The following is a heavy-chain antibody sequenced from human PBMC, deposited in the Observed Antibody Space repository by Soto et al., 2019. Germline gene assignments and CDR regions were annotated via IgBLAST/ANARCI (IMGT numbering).Heavy chain of an antibody. CDR2: ISYDGSNK. Sequence: GGSLRLSCAASGFTFSSYGMHWVRQAPGKGLEWVAIISYDGSNKYYADSVKGRFTISRDNSKNTLYLQMNSLRAEDTAVYYCAKEAHRPSGSYYFDYWGQGTLLTVSS. V-gene: IGHV3-30*18. D-gene: IGHD1-26*01. J-gene: IGHJ4*02. CDR1: GFTFSSYG. CDR3: AKEAHRPSGSYYFDY.